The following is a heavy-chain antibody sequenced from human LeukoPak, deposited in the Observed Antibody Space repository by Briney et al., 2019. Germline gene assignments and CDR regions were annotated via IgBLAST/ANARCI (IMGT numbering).Heavy chain of an antibody. J-gene: IGHJ4*02. Sequence: GGFLRLSCAASGFTFSSYWMSWVRQAPGKGLEWVANIKQDGSERYYVDSVKGRFTISRDNAKNSLYLQMNSLRAADTAVYYCARALYDFWSGYYFDYWGQGILVTVSS. CDR3: ARALYDFWSGYYFDY. CDR2: IKQDGSER. V-gene: IGHV3-7*01. CDR1: GFTFSSYW. D-gene: IGHD3-3*01.